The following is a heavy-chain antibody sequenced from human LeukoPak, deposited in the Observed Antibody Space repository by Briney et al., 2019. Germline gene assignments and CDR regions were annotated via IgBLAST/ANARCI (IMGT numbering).Heavy chain of an antibody. CDR2: ISAYNGNT. J-gene: IGHJ4*02. Sequence: WMGWISAYNGNTNYAQKLQGRVTMTTDTSTSTAYMELRSLRSDDTAVYYCARGYRALYYYDGWGQGTLVTVS. CDR3: ARGYRALYYYDG. D-gene: IGHD3-22*01. V-gene: IGHV1-18*01.